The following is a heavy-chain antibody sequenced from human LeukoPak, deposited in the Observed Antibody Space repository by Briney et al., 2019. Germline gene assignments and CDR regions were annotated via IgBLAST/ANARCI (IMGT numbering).Heavy chain of an antibody. CDR3: ARHGDYYGSGSRY. J-gene: IGHJ4*02. V-gene: IGHV4-34*01. Sequence: GSLRLSCAASGFTFSDYYMSWIRQAPGKGLEWIGEINHSGSTNYNPSLKSRVTISVDTSKNQFSLKLSSVTAADTAVYHCARHGDYYGSGSRYWGQGTLVTVSS. D-gene: IGHD3-10*01. CDR1: GFTFSDYY. CDR2: INHSGST.